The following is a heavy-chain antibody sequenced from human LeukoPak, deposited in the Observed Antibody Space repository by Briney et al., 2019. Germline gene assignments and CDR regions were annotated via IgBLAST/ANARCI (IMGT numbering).Heavy chain of an antibody. CDR2: IYTSGST. Sequence: PSETLSLTCTVSGGSISSGSYSWSWIRQPAGKGLEWIGRIYTSGSTNYNPSLKSRVTISVDTSKNQFSLKLSSVTAADTAVYYCARSLWYSDAFDIWGQGTMVTVSS. V-gene: IGHV4-61*02. CDR1: GGSISSGSYS. D-gene: IGHD6-13*01. CDR3: ARSLWYSDAFDI. J-gene: IGHJ3*02.